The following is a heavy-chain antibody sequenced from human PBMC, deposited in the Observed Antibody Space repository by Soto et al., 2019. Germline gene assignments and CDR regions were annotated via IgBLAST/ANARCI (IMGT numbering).Heavy chain of an antibody. CDR3: ASPPASVATSERYGMDV. J-gene: IGHJ6*02. Sequence: GASAEACCEASGGTFSSYAISWVRQAPGQGLEWMGGIIPIFGTANYAQKFEGRVTITADESTSTAYMELSSLRSEDTAVYYCASPPASVATSERYGMDVWGQGTTVTVSS. D-gene: IGHD5-12*01. CDR1: GGTFSSYA. CDR2: IIPIFGTA. V-gene: IGHV1-69*13.